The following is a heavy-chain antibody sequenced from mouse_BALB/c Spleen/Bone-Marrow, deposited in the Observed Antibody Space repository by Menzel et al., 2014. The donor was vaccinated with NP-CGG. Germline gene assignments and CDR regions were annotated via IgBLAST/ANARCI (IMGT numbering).Heavy chain of an antibody. J-gene: IGHJ3*01. CDR2: ILPGSGST. V-gene: IGHV1-9*01. CDR3: ARCVPYWEFAY. CDR1: GYTFSSYW. Sequence: VQLQQSGAELMKPGASVKISCKATGYTFSSYWIEWVKQRPGHGLEWIGEILPGSGSTNYNEKFKGKATFTADTSSNTAYMQLSSLTSEDSAVYYCARCVPYWEFAYWGQGTLVTVSA. D-gene: IGHD4-1*01.